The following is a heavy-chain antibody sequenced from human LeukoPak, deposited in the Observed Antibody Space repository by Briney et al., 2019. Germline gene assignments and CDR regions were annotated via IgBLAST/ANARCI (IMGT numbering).Heavy chain of an antibody. CDR3: ARIINSSSWYDYYYYYGMDV. V-gene: IGHV4-59*01. J-gene: IGHJ6*02. Sequence: SETLSLTCTVSGGSISSYYWSWIRRPPGKGLEWIGYIYYSGSTNYNPSLKSRVTISVDTSKNQFSLKLSSVTAADTAVYYCARIINSSSWYDYYYYYGMDVWGQGTTVTVSS. CDR2: IYYSGST. CDR1: GGSISSYY. D-gene: IGHD6-13*01.